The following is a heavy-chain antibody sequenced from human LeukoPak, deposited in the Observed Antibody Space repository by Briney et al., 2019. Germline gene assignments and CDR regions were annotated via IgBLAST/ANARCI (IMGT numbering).Heavy chain of an antibody. V-gene: IGHV4-59*01. CDR2: IYYSGST. Sequence: SETLSPTCTVSGGSISSYYWSWIRQPPGKGLEWIGYIYYSGSTNYNPSLKSRVTISVDTSKNQFSLKLSSVTAADTAVYYCARGAYVYYSDSSGYYYFDFWAQGTLVTVSS. D-gene: IGHD3-22*01. J-gene: IGHJ4*02. CDR1: GGSISSYY. CDR3: ARGAYVYYSDSSGYYYFDF.